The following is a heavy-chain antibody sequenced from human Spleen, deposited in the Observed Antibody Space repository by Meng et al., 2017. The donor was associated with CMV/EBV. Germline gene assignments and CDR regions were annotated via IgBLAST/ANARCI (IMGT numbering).Heavy chain of an antibody. Sequence: GESLKISCAASGFIFKSYSMNWVRQAPGKGLEWVSTITPGVRTHYAGSVKGRFTISRDISKAILYLQMQSLRAEDTALYYCAKEHVAVTGIGPLFDSWGQGTLVTVSS. CDR3: AKEHVAVTGIGPLFDS. D-gene: IGHD6-19*01. J-gene: IGHJ4*02. CDR2: ITPGVRT. V-gene: IGHV3-23*01. CDR1: GFIFKSYS.